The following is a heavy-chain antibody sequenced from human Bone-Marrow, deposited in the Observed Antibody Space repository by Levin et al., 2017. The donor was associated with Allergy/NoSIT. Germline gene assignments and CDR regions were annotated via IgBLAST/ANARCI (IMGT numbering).Heavy chain of an antibody. CDR1: GFTFSTYA. CDR3: AKVLPVAGTFFGY. Sequence: PGESLKISCAASGFTFSTYAMSWVRQAPGRGLEWVSRISDSGGITYYADSVKGRFIISRDNSKNTLYLQMNTLRAEDTAFYYCAKVLPVAGTFFGYWGQGTLVTVSS. V-gene: IGHV3-23*01. D-gene: IGHD6-19*01. CDR2: ISDSGGIT. J-gene: IGHJ4*02.